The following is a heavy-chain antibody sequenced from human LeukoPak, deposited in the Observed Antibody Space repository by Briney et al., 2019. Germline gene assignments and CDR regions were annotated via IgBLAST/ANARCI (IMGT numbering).Heavy chain of an antibody. J-gene: IGHJ1*01. D-gene: IGHD3-22*01. CDR3: AREYYYDSCVYLC. Sequence: PGGSLRLSCAASGFTFSIYSKICLRQAPGKGLEWVSSISSSSSYIYYADSVKGRFTISRDNAKNSLYLQMNSLRAEDTAVYYCAREYYYDSCVYLCCGPATLVTVSS. V-gene: IGHV3-21*01. CDR2: ISSSSSYI. CDR1: GFTFSIYS.